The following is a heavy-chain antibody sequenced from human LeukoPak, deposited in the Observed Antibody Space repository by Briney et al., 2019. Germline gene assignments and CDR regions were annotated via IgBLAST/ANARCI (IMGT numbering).Heavy chain of an antibody. D-gene: IGHD2-2*01. CDR1: GYTFTSYD. J-gene: IGHJ4*02. CDR3: ARGIRNQLLSEY. V-gene: IGHV1-8*01. CDR2: MNPNSGNT. Sequence: ASVKVSCKASGYTFTSYDINWVRQATGQGLEWMGWMNPNSGNTGYAQKFQGRVPMTRNTSISTAYMELSSLRSDDTAVYYCARGIRNQLLSEYWGQGSLVTVSS.